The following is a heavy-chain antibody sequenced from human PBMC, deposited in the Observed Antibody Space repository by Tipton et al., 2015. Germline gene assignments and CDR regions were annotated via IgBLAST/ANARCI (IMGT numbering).Heavy chain of an antibody. V-gene: IGHV3-30*18. CDR2: ISYDGNNK. CDR3: AKDPLHGRWLREYYFDY. Sequence: SLRLSCAASGFTFSTYGMHWVRQAPGKGLEWVAFISYDGNNKYYADSVKGRFTISRDNSKNTLYLQMSSLRAEDTAVYYCAKDPLHGRWLREYYFDYWGQGTLVTVSP. J-gene: IGHJ4*02. CDR1: GFTFSTYG. D-gene: IGHD5-24*01.